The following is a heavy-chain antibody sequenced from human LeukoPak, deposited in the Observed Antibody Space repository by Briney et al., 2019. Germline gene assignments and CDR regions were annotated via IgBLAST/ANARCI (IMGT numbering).Heavy chain of an antibody. V-gene: IGHV3-53*01. J-gene: IGHJ4*02. CDR1: GFTVSSNS. CDR3: AKDRGWLQFFHFDY. Sequence: GGSLRLSCTVSGFTVSSNSMSWVRQAPGKGLEWVSFIYSDNTHYSDSVKGRFTISRDNSKNTLYLQMNSLRAEDTAVYYCAKDRGWLQFFHFDYWGQGTLVTVSS. CDR2: IYSDNT. D-gene: IGHD5-24*01.